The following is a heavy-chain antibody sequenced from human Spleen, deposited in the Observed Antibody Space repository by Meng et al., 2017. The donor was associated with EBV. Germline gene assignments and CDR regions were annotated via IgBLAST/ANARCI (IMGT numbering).Heavy chain of an antibody. V-gene: IGHV3-11*01. J-gene: IGHJ4*02. CDR3: ARGVGDFDY. CDR2: ISSSGSTI. Sequence: VREVGPGGGLVKPGASLRLSCAGSGFTFSDYNMGWIRQAPGKGLECVSYISSSGSTIYYADSVKGRFTISRDNAKNSLYLQMNSLRAEDPAVYYCARGVGDFDYWGQGTLVTVFS. D-gene: IGHD2-21*01. CDR1: GFTFSDYN.